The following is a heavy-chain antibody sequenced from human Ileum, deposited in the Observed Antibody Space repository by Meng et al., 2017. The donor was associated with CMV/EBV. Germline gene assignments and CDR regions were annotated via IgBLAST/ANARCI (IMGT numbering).Heavy chain of an antibody. Sequence: EGQPVESGGGLCQPGGSLRLSCAASGFSFSASVMHWVRQDPGQGLVWVARINHDGTETIYRDSVRGRFTVSRDNTKNTVSLEMNSLRVEDTALYYCVKDFAWSIDFWGQGVLVTVSS. D-gene: IGHD3-3*01. CDR1: GFSFSASV. J-gene: IGHJ4*02. CDR2: INHDGTET. V-gene: IGHV3-74*01. CDR3: VKDFAWSIDF.